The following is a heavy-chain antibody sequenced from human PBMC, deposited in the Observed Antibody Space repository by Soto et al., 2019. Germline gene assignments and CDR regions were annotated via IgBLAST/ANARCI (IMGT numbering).Heavy chain of an antibody. J-gene: IGHJ6*02. D-gene: IGHD6-6*01. Sequence: GGSLRLSCAASGFTFSSYSMNWVRQAPGKGLEWVSSISSSSSYIYYADSVKGRFTISRDNAKNSLYLQMNSLRAEDTAVYYCARDQPVLNEYSSSSRAASYYYYGMDVWGQGTTVTISS. V-gene: IGHV3-21*01. CDR2: ISSSSSYI. CDR3: ARDQPVLNEYSSSSRAASYYYYGMDV. CDR1: GFTFSSYS.